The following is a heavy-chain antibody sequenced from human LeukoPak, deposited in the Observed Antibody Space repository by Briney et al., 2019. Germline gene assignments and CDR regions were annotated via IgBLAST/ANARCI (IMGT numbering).Heavy chain of an antibody. V-gene: IGHV4-39*01. Sequence: SETLSLTCTVSGGSISSSSYYWGWIRQPPGKGLEWIGSIYYSGSTYYNPSLKSRVTISVDTSKNQFSLKLSSVTAADTAVYYCARILFWSGYWFDPWGQGTLVTVSS. J-gene: IGHJ5*02. CDR2: IYYSGST. CDR3: ARILFWSGYWFDP. D-gene: IGHD3-3*01. CDR1: GGSISSSSYY.